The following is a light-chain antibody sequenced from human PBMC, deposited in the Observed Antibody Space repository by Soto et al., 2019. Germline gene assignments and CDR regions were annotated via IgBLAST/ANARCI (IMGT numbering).Light chain of an antibody. CDR3: SAYTGSSTLV. V-gene: IGLV2-23*02. J-gene: IGLJ3*02. Sequence: QSALTQPASVSGSAGQSITISCSGTRRDVGTYNLVSWYQQHPGKAPKLIIYEVRNRPSGISSRFSGSRSGNTASLTISGLQSEDEGDYYCSAYTGSSTLVFGGGTKLTVL. CDR2: EVR. CDR1: RRDVGTYNL.